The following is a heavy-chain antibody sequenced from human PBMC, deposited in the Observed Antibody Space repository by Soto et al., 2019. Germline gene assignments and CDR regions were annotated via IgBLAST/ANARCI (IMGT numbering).Heavy chain of an antibody. D-gene: IGHD2-21*02. J-gene: IGHJ5*02. CDR3: ARTVVTAIPGRWFDP. CDR2: ISAYDCNT. Sequence: ASAKLSSNTSGYTFTSYGISWVPQAPGQGLERMGWISAYDCNTNYAQKLQGRVTMTTDTSTSTAYMELRSLRSDETAVYYCARTVVTAIPGRWFDPWGQGTLVTVPA. CDR1: GYTFTSYG. V-gene: IGHV1-18*01.